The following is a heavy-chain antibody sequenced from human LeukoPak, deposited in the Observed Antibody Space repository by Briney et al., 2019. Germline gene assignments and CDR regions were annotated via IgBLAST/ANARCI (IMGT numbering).Heavy chain of an antibody. CDR1: GFTFSSHG. Sequence: GGSLRLSCAASGFTFSSHGMHWVRQSPGKGLEWVAVIRYDGSNKYYADSVKGRFTISRDNSKNTLYLQMNSLRAEDTAIYYCAKDSSAYSGSYYDYWGQGTLVTVSS. J-gene: IGHJ4*02. D-gene: IGHD1-26*01. V-gene: IGHV3-30*02. CDR3: AKDSSAYSGSYYDY. CDR2: IRYDGSNK.